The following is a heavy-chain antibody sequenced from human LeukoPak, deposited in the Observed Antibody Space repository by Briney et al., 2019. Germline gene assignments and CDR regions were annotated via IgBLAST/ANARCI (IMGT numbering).Heavy chain of an antibody. V-gene: IGHV3-21*01. Sequence: PGGSLRLSCAASGFTFSSYSMNWVRQAPGKGLEWVSSISSSSSYIYYADSVKGRFTISRDNAKNSLYLQMNSLRAEDTAVYYCASQAEQQLSLGSLDYWGQGTLVTVSS. J-gene: IGHJ4*02. CDR3: ASQAEQQLSLGSLDY. D-gene: IGHD6-13*01. CDR2: ISSSSSYI. CDR1: GFTFSSYS.